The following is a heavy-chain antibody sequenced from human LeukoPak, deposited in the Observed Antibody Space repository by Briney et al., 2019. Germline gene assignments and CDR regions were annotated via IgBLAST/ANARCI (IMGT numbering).Heavy chain of an antibody. V-gene: IGHV4-59*01. CDR3: ARENIDDAFDI. CDR1: GGSISSYY. D-gene: IGHD2/OR15-2a*01. Sequence: SETLSLTCTVSGGSISSYYWSWIRQPPGKGLEWIGYIYYSGSTYYNPSLKSRVTISVDTSKNQFSLKLSSVTAADTAVYYCARENIDDAFDIWGQGTMVTVSS. J-gene: IGHJ3*02. CDR2: IYYSGST.